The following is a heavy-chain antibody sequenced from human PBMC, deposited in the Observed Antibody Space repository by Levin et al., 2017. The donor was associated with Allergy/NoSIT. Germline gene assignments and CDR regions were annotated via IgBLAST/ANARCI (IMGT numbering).Heavy chain of an antibody. Sequence: GGSLRLSCAASAFTFSTSAMSWVRQAPGKGLEWVSAISGSGGATYYADSVKGRFTISRDNSKNTLYLQMNSLRAEDTAVYYCAKGRVEYSDSPDYWGQGTLVTVSS. J-gene: IGHJ4*02. D-gene: IGHD2/OR15-2a*01. V-gene: IGHV3-23*01. CDR3: AKGRVEYSDSPDY. CDR1: AFTFSTSA. CDR2: ISGSGGAT.